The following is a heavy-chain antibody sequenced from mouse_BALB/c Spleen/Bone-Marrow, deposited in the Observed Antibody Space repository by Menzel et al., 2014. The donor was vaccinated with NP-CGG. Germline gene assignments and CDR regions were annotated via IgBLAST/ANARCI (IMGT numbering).Heavy chain of an antibody. CDR1: GFNFKDTY. V-gene: IGHV14-3*02. CDR3: ARHQCYDCSYAMDY. CDR2: IDPAIVNT. D-gene: IGHD1-1*01. J-gene: IGHJ4*01. Sequence: VQLKESGAELVKPGASVKFSCTASGFNFKDTYMIWVKQRPDQGLEWIGRIDPAIVNTKYNPKFQGKATMTADTSSNTAYLQLSSLTSEDTAVYYCARHQCYDCSYAMDYWARGASVAVTS.